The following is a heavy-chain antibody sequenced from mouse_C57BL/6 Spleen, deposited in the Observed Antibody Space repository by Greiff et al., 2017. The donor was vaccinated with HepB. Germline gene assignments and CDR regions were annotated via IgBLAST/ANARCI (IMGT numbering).Heavy chain of an antibody. J-gene: IGHJ2*01. Sequence: VQLQQSGPELVKPGASVKISCKASGYSFTSYYIHWVKQRPGQGLEWIGWIYPGSGNTKYNEKFKGKATLTADTSSSTAYMQLSSLTSEDSAVYYCARGEDGYDGGDFDYWGQGTTLTVSS. CDR2: IYPGSGNT. V-gene: IGHV1-66*01. CDR1: GYSFTSYY. CDR3: ARGEDGYDGGDFDY. D-gene: IGHD2-2*01.